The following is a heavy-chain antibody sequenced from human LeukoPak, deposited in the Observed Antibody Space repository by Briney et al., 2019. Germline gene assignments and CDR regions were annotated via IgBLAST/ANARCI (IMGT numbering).Heavy chain of an antibody. CDR1: GGSFSGYY. CDR3: ARSPLISTGWLGFDY. V-gene: IGHV4-59*01. J-gene: IGHJ4*02. Sequence: SSETLSLTCAVYGGSFSGYYWSWIRQPPGGGLEWIGYIYYSGSDSGSTNYNPSLNGRVTASLDTSKNQFSLKLIFLTAADTAVYYCARSPLISTGWLGFDYWGQGTLVTVSS. CDR2: IYYSGSDSGST. D-gene: IGHD6-19*01.